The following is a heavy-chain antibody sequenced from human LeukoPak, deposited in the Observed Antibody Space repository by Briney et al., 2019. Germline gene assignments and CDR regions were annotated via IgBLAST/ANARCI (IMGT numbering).Heavy chain of an antibody. V-gene: IGHV4-4*07. D-gene: IGHD6-19*01. CDR2: LYSSGDT. CDR3: ARGSSGSTKRYYFDS. Sequence: SETLSLTCTVSGGSISGYYWNWVRQPADRGLEWIGRLYSSGDTYYNPSLESRLTMSVDTSKNQFSLKLRSVTAADTAVYYCARGSSGSTKRYYFDSWGQGALVTVPS. CDR1: GGSISGYY. J-gene: IGHJ4*02.